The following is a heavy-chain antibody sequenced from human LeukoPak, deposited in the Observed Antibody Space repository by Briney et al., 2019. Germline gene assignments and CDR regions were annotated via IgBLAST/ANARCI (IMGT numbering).Heavy chain of an antibody. D-gene: IGHD1-1*01. CDR1: GYTFTSYG. CDR2: ISAYNGNT. Sequence: GASVKVSCKASGYTFTSYGISWVRQAPGQGLEWMGWISAYNGNTNYVQKLQGRVTMTTDTSTSTAYRGLRSLRSDDTAVYYCAREPNWNDEKTFDYWGQGTLVTVSS. V-gene: IGHV1-18*01. J-gene: IGHJ4*02. CDR3: AREPNWNDEKTFDY.